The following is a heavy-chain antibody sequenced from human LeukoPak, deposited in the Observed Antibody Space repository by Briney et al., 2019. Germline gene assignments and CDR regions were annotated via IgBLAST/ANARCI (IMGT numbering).Heavy chain of an antibody. CDR2: IYYSGST. V-gene: IGHV4-59*01. CDR3: ARVWGGPNDY. D-gene: IGHD2-15*01. J-gene: IGHJ4*02. CDR1: GGSISSYY. Sequence: PSETLSLTCTVSGGSISSYYWSWIRQPPGKGLEWIGYIYYSGSTNYNPSLKSRVTISVDTSKNQFSLKLSSVTAADTAVYYCARVWGGPNDYWGQGTLVTVSS.